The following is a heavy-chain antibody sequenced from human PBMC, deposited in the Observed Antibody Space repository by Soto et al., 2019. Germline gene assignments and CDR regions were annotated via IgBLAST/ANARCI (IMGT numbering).Heavy chain of an antibody. V-gene: IGHV3-11*06. CDR2: ISPRTTYK. D-gene: IGHD2-21*01. J-gene: IGHJ4*02. CDR1: GFTFSDHY. Sequence: QVQLVESGGGLVKPGGSLRLSCASSGFTFSDHYMSWIRRSPGKGLEFLSYISPRTTYKNYADSVKGRFTISRDNAKNSVYLHLNSLRAEDTAIYYCSRGGGGGLFDLWGQGTFVTVSS. CDR3: SRGGGGGLFDL.